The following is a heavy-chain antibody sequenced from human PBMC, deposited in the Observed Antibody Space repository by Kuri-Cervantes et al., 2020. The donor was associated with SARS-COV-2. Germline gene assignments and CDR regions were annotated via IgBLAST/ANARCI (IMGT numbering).Heavy chain of an antibody. Sequence: ASVKVSCKASGYTFTSYGISWVRQAPGQGLEWMGWISAYNGNTNYAQKSQGRVTMTTDTSTSTAYMELRNLRSDDTAVYYCARDPDDYSNLLDSWGQGTLVTVSS. CDR1: GYTFTSYG. J-gene: IGHJ4*02. CDR3: ARDPDDYSNLLDS. CDR2: ISAYNGNT. D-gene: IGHD4-11*01. V-gene: IGHV1-18*01.